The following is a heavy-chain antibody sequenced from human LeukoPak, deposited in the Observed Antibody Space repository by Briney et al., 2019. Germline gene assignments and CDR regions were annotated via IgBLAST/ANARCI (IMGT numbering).Heavy chain of an antibody. CDR1: GFTFSSYD. J-gene: IGHJ4*02. CDR3: VRMGRYGDYDY. D-gene: IGHD4-17*01. CDR2: IGTAGDT. Sequence: GGSLRLSCAASGFTFSSYDMHWVRQATGKGLEWVSAIGTAGDTYYPGSVKGRFTISRENAKNSLYLQMNSLRAEDTAVYYCVRMGRYGDYDYWGQGTLVTVSS. V-gene: IGHV3-13*01.